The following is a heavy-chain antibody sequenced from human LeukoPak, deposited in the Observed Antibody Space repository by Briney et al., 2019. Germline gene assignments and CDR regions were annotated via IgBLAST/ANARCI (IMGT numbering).Heavy chain of an antibody. CDR3: ARCSRNYYDSSGYSFDY. CDR2: IIPIFGTA. CDR1: GGTFSSYA. D-gene: IGHD3-22*01. J-gene: IGHJ4*02. Sequence: GASVTVSCTASGGTFSSYAISWVRQAPGQGLEWMGGIIPIFGTANYAQKFQGRVTITADESTSTAYMELSSLRSEDTAVYYCARCSRNYYDSSGYSFDYWGQGTLVTVSS. V-gene: IGHV1-69*13.